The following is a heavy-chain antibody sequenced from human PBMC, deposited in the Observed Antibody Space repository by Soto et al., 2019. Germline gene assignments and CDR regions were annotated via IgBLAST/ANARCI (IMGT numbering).Heavy chain of an antibody. CDR2: IRVGGGDT. CDR3: AKCSVGTVRSSGWCNWFDT. CDR1: GFTFSSSA. V-gene: IGHV3-23*01. Sequence: EVRLLESGGGLAQPGGSLRLSCAASGFTFSSSAMNWVRQAPGKGLEWVSSIRVGGGDTFYVDSVRGRFTVSRDISRNTLYPQMNSLRAEDTAIYYCAKCSVGTVRSSGWCNWFDTWGQGTLVTVSS. D-gene: IGHD6-19*01. J-gene: IGHJ5*02.